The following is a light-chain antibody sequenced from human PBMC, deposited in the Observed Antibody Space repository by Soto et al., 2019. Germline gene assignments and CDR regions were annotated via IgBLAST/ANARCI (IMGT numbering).Light chain of an antibody. Sequence: QSALTQPASVSGSPGQSITISCTGTSSDVGGYNYVSWYQQHPGKAPKLIIFEVSNRFSGSKSGNTASLTISGLQAEDEADYYCSSYTSRNSYAFGTGTKLTVL. CDR2: EVS. CDR3: SSYTSRNSYA. CDR1: SSDVGGYNY. J-gene: IGLJ1*01. V-gene: IGLV2-14*01.